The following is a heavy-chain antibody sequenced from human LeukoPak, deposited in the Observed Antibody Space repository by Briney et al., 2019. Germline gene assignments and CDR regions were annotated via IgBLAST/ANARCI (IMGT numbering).Heavy chain of an antibody. Sequence: GASVKVSCTASGGTFSIYAISWVRQAPGQGLEWMGRIIPIFGIANYAQKFQGRVTITADKSTSTAYMELSSLRSEDTAVYYCARDAYCSGGSCLPHAFDYWGQGTLVTVSS. V-gene: IGHV1-69*04. CDR2: IIPIFGIA. CDR1: GGTFSIYA. J-gene: IGHJ4*02. D-gene: IGHD2-15*01. CDR3: ARDAYCSGGSCLPHAFDY.